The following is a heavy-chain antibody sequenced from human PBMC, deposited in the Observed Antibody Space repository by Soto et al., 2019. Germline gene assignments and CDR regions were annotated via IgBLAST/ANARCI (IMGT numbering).Heavy chain of an antibody. CDR2: IYYSGST. CDR1: GGSISSSSYY. J-gene: IGHJ4*02. D-gene: IGHD3-22*01. Sequence: SETLSLTCTVSGGSISSSSYYWGWIRQPPGKGLEWIGSIYYSGSTYYNPSLKSRVTISVDTSKNQFSLKLSSVTAADTAVYYCARHEITMIVVVINGFDYWGQGTLVTVSS. V-gene: IGHV4-39*01. CDR3: ARHEITMIVVVINGFDY.